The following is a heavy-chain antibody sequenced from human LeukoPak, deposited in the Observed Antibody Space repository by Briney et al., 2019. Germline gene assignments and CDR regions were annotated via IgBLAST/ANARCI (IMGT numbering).Heavy chain of an antibody. CDR1: GGSFSGYY. J-gene: IGHJ4*02. D-gene: IGHD5-18*01. V-gene: IGHV4-34*01. CDR2: INHSGST. Sequence: SETLSLTRAVYGGSFSGYYRSWIRQPPGKGLEWIGEINHSGSTNYNPSLKSRVTISVDTSKNQFSLKLSSVTAADTAVYYCARGRIPRAFDYWGQGTLVTVSS. CDR3: ARGRIPRAFDY.